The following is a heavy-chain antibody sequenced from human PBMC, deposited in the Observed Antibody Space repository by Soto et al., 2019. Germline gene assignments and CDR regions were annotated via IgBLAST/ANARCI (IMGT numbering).Heavy chain of an antibody. CDR2: ISGSGHST. V-gene: IGHV3-23*01. Sequence: EVQLLESGGGLVQPGGSLRLSCAASGFTFGTYAMNWVRQAPGKGLEWVSTISGSGHSTYYADSVKGRFTISRDNSKNTLYLQMNSLRAEDTAVYFCAKERSVDTRDWFDPWGQGTLVTVSS. CDR1: GFTFGTYA. CDR3: AKERSVDTRDWFDP. D-gene: IGHD5-18*01. J-gene: IGHJ5*02.